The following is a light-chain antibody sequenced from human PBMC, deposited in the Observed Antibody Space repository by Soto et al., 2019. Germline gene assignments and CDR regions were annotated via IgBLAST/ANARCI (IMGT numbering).Light chain of an antibody. J-gene: IGLJ2*01. CDR1: SGHSSYA. CDR3: QTWGTGILV. CDR2: LNSDGSH. Sequence: QLVLTQSPSASASLGASVKFTCTLSSGHSSYAIAWHQQQPGKGPRYLMKLNSDGSHINGDGIPGRFSGSSSGAERYLTISSLQSEDEADYYCQTWGTGILVFGGGTKVTVL. V-gene: IGLV4-69*01.